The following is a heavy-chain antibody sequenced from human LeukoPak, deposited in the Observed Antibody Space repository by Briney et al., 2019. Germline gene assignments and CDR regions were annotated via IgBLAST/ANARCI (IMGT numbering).Heavy chain of an antibody. V-gene: IGHV4-31*03. Sequence: SQTLSLTCTVSGGSISSGGYYWSWIRQHPGEGLEWIGYIYYSGSTYYNPSLKSRVTISVDTSKNQFSLKLSSVTAADTAVYYCASGSRAPYYYYYMDVWGKGTTVTVSS. CDR1: GGSISSGGYY. J-gene: IGHJ6*03. CDR3: ASGSRAPYYYYYMDV. CDR2: IYYSGST. D-gene: IGHD3-10*01.